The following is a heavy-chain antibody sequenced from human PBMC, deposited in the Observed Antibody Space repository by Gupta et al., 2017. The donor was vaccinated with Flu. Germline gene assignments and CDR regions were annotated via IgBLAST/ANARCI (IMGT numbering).Heavy chain of an antibody. CDR3: ARNYGRADY. D-gene: IGHD3-16*01. J-gene: IGHJ4*02. Sequence: SMNWVRQAPGKGLEWVSSISSSSSYIYYADSVKGRFTISRDNAENSLYLHMNSLRAEDTAVYYCARNYGRADYWGQGTLVTVSS. CDR2: ISSSSSYI. V-gene: IGHV3-21*01. CDR1: S.